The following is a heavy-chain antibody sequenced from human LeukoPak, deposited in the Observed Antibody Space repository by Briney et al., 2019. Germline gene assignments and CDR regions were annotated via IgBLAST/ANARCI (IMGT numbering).Heavy chain of an antibody. CDR2: IDYSGST. CDR1: GGSISSGGYY. J-gene: IGHJ4*02. V-gene: IGHV4-31*03. CDR3: ARLQDDRTDKPIDY. D-gene: IGHD1-1*01. Sequence: SQTLSLTCTVSGGSISSGGYYWPWIRQHPGKGLEWIGYIDYSGSTYYNPSLKGRVAISVDTSKIQFSLKLSSVTAADTAVYYCARLQDDRTDKPIDYWGQGTLVTVSS.